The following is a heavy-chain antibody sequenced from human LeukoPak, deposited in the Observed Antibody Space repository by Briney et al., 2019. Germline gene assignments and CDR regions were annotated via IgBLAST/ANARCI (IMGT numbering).Heavy chain of an antibody. CDR2: IYYSGST. CDR1: DGSISSNSYY. CDR3: ARLTPRSTVVKPSKYFDL. Sequence: RSSETLSLTCTVSDGSISSNSYYWGWIRQPPGKGLEWIGSIYYSGSTYYNPSLKSRVTISVDTSKNQFSLKLSSVTAADTAVYYCARLTPRSTVVKPSKYFDLWGRGTLVTVSS. D-gene: IGHD4-23*01. V-gene: IGHV4-39*01. J-gene: IGHJ2*01.